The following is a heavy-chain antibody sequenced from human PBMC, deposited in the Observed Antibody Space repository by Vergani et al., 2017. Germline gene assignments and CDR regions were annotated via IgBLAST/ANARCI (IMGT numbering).Heavy chain of an antibody. D-gene: IGHD3-22*01. CDR3: ARGYXYDNSGYRNVLDI. CDR2: INPNSGDT. CDR1: GYLFTGYN. V-gene: IGHV1-2*02. J-gene: IGHJ3*02. Sequence: QVQQVQSGAEVKKPGASVEVSCKASGYLFTGYNMHWVRQAPGQGLEWMGWINPNSGDTKYAQKFQGRVTMTRDTSINTAYMELSRLRSDDTAVYYCARGYXYDNSGYRNVLDIWGQGTMVTVSS.